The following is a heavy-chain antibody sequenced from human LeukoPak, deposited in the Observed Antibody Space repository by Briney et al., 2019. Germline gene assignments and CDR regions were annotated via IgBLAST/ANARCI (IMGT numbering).Heavy chain of an antibody. J-gene: IGHJ4*02. Sequence: GASVKVSCKASGYTFTGYYMHWVRQAPGQGLEWMGWINPNSGGTNYAQKFQGRVTMTRDTSISTAYMELRRLRSDDTAVYYCARAILGEGGLLLFSFDYWGQGTLVTVSS. CDR2: INPNSGGT. V-gene: IGHV1-2*02. CDR3: ARAILGEGGLLLFSFDY. D-gene: IGHD3-22*01. CDR1: GYTFTGYY.